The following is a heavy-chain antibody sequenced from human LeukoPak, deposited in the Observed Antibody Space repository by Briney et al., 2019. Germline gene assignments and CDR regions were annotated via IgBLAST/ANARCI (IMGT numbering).Heavy chain of an antibody. D-gene: IGHD3-22*01. V-gene: IGHV3-33*01. CDR3: ARERHXYDSIDY. J-gene: IGHJ4*02. CDR2: IWYDGSNK. Sequence: GGSLRLSCAASGFTFSSYGMHWVRQAPGKGLEWVAVIWYDGSNKYYADSVKGRFTISRDNSKNTLYLQMNSLRAEDTAVYYCARERHXYDSIDYWGQGTLVTVSS. CDR1: GFTFSSYG.